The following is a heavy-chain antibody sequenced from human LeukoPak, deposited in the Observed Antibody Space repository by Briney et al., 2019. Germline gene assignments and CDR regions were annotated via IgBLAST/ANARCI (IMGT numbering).Heavy chain of an antibody. D-gene: IGHD3-10*01. CDR1: GFTFSSYG. CDR2: ISYDGSNK. J-gene: IGHJ4*02. Sequence: AGSLRLSCAASGFTFSSYGVHWVRQAPGKGLEWVAVISYDGSNKYYADSVKGRFTISRDNSKNTLYLQMNSLRAEDTAVYYCANFGGYWGQGTLVTVSS. V-gene: IGHV3-30*18. CDR3: ANFGGY.